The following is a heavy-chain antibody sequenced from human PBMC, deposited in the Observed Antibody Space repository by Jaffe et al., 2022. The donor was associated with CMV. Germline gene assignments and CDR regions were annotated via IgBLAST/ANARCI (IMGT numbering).Heavy chain of an antibody. CDR3: AKDQAYQLLTYYYYYGMDV. CDR1: GFTFSSYA. V-gene: IGHV3-23*01. Sequence: EVQLLESGGGLVQPGGSLRLSCAASGFTFSSYAMSWVRQAPGKGLEWVSAISGSGGSTYYADSVKGRFTISRDNSKNTLYLQMNSLRAEDTAVYYCAKDQAYQLLTYYYYYGMDVWGQGTTVTVSS. J-gene: IGHJ6*02. CDR2: ISGSGGST. D-gene: IGHD2-2*01.